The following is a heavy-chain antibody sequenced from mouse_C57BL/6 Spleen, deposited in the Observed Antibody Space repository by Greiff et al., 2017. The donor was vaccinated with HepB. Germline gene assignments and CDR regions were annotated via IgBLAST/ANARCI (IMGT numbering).Heavy chain of an antibody. CDR1: GFTFSSYA. V-gene: IGHV5-4*01. J-gene: IGHJ4*01. Sequence: EVKLVESGGGLVKPGGSLKLSCAASGFTFSSYAMSWVRQTPEKRLEWVATISDGGSYTYYPDKVKGRFTISRDNAKNNLYLQMSHLKSEDTAMYYCARDRDDYYAMDYWGQGTSVTVSS. CDR2: ISDGGSYT. D-gene: IGHD3-3*01. CDR3: ARDRDDYYAMDY.